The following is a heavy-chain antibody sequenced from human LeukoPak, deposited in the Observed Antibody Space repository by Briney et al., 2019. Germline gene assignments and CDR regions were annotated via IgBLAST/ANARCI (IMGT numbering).Heavy chain of an antibody. D-gene: IGHD1-26*01. CDR3: RGVIDYYYYYYMDV. CDR2: INHSGST. CDR1: GASISSSSYY. Sequence: SETLSLTCTVSGASISSSSYYWGWIRQPPGKGLEWIGEINHSGSTNYNPSLKSRVTISVDTSKNQFSLKLSSVTAADTAVYYCRGVIDYYYYYYMDVWGKGTTVTVSS. J-gene: IGHJ6*03. V-gene: IGHV4-39*07.